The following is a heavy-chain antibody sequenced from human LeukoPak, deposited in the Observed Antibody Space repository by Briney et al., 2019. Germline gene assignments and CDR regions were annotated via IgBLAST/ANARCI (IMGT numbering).Heavy chain of an antibody. V-gene: IGHV3-23*01. D-gene: IGHD5-18*01. J-gene: IGHJ4*02. Sequence: TGGSLRLSYAASGFTFSSYAMSWVRQAPGKGLEWVSAISGSGGSTYYADSVKGRFTISRDNSKNTLYLQMNSLRAEDTAVYYCAKVKEGIQLWFFFDYWGQGTLVTVSS. CDR2: ISGSGGST. CDR1: GFTFSSYA. CDR3: AKVKEGIQLWFFFDY.